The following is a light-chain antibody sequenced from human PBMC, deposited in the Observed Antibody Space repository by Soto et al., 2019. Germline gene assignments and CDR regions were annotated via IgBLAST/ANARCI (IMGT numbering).Light chain of an antibody. CDR2: AAS. CDR3: QQGYSTPIT. Sequence: DIQMTQSPSSLSASVGDTVTMTCRASQSIALSVNWYQQKPGKAPKVLIYAASNLQSGVPSRFSGSGSGTDFALTISSLQPEDFATYYCQQGYSTPITFGQGTRLEIK. V-gene: IGKV1-39*01. CDR1: QSIALS. J-gene: IGKJ5*01.